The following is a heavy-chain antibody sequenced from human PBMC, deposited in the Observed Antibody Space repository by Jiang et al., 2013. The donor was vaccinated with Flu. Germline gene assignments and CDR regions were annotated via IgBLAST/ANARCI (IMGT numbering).Heavy chain of an antibody. J-gene: IGHJ5*02. CDR2: ITGSGATT. D-gene: IGHD1-7*01. V-gene: IGHV3-23*01. Sequence: EVQLLESGGELVQPGGSLRLSCVASGFTFTNYAMSWVRQAPGKGLEWVSSITGSGATTYYADSVKGRFTLSRDDSENTLFLQMNSLIAEDTAVYYCAKDAYNWNSGWFDPWGQGTLVIVSS. CDR3: AKDAYNWNSGWFDP. CDR1: GFTFTNYA.